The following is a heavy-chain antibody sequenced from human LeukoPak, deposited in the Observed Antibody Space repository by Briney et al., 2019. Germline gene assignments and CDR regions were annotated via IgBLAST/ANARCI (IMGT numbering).Heavy chain of an antibody. CDR1: GFTFRTYW. Sequence: PGGSLRLSCAASGFTFRTYWMSWVRQAPGKGLEWVANIKQDGSEKNYVDSVKGRFTISRGNTKNSLYLQMNSLRAEDTAVFYCARDQYDSWSRRGNFDSWGQGTLVIVSS. V-gene: IGHV3-7*03. D-gene: IGHD3-3*01. CDR2: IKQDGSEK. J-gene: IGHJ4*02. CDR3: ARDQYDSWSRRGNFDS.